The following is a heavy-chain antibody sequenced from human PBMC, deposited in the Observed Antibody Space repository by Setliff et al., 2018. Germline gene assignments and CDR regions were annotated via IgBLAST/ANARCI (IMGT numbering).Heavy chain of an antibody. Sequence: KPSETLSITYTVSGGSVSSGSYYWSWIRQPPGKGLEWIGYIYYSGSTNYNPSLKSRVTISVDTSKNQFSLKLSSVTAADTAVYYCARGETSSGWYIYYYYYTDVWGKGTTVTVSS. CDR1: GGSVSSGSYY. CDR2: IYYSGST. V-gene: IGHV4-61*01. D-gene: IGHD6-19*01. J-gene: IGHJ6*03. CDR3: ARGETSSGWYIYYYYYTDV.